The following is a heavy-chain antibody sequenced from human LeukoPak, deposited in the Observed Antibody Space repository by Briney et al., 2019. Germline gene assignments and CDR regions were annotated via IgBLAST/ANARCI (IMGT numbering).Heavy chain of an antibody. J-gene: IGHJ4*02. CDR3: ARDYEYCSSTSCYYDY. CDR1: GFTVSSNH. D-gene: IGHD2-2*01. Sequence: PGGSLRLSCAASGFTVSSNHLSWVRQAPGKGLEWVSYISSSGSTIYYADSVKGRFTISRDNAKNSLYLQMNSLRAEDTAVYYCARDYEYCSSTSCYYDYWGQGTLVTVSS. V-gene: IGHV3-11*01. CDR2: ISSSGSTI.